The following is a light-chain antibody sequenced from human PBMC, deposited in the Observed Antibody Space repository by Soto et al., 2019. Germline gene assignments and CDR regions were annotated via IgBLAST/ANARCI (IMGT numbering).Light chain of an antibody. CDR1: QTISSW. CDR2: DAS. V-gene: IGKV1-5*01. CDR3: QQYNSYSRT. J-gene: IGKJ1*01. Sequence: GYRFTITGRASQTISSWLAWYQQKPGKAPKVLIYDASSLEYGVPSRFSGSGSGTEFTLTIRSLQPDDFATYYCQQYNSYSRTFGQGTKVDIK.